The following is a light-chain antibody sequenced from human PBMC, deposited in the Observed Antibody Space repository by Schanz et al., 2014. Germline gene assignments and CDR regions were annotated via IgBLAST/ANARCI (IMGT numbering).Light chain of an antibody. J-gene: IGKJ3*01. CDR2: AAS. CDR1: QSISTY. V-gene: IGKV1-39*01. CDR3: QQSHSIPFT. Sequence: DIQMTQSPSSLSASVGDRVTITCRASQSISTYVNWYQQKPGKAPNLLIYAASSLQSGVPSRFGGSGSGTDFTLTISSLQPEDFATYFCQQSHSIPFTFGPGTKVNI.